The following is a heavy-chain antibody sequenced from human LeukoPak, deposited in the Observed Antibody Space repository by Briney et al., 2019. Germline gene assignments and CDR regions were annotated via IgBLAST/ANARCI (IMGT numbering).Heavy chain of an antibody. CDR3: ARPVSTGTTPRRYFDY. CDR1: GFTFSSYS. Sequence: GGSLRLSCAASGFTFSSYSMNWVRQAPGKGLEWVSSISSSSSYIYYADSVKGRFTISRDNAKNSLYLQMNSLRAEDTAVYYCARPVSTGTTPRRYFDYWGQGTLVTVSS. V-gene: IGHV3-21*01. CDR2: ISSSSSYI. J-gene: IGHJ4*02. D-gene: IGHD1-7*01.